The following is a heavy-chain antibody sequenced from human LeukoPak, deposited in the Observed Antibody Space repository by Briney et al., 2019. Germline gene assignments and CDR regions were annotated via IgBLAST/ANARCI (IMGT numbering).Heavy chain of an antibody. V-gene: IGHV3-21*01. CDR1: GFTFSSYS. Sequence: PGGSLRLSCAASGFTFSSYSMNWVRQAPGKGLEWVSFISTSSSYIHNADSVKGRFTISRDNAENSLYLQMNSLRAEDTAVYYCARAISSTSPLGPYYYYYMDVWGKGTTVTVSS. CDR3: ARAISSTSPLGPYYYYYMDV. J-gene: IGHJ6*03. CDR2: ISTSSSYI. D-gene: IGHD2-2*01.